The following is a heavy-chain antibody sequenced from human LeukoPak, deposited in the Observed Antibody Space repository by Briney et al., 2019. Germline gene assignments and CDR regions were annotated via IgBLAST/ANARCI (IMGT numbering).Heavy chain of an antibody. CDR2: IIPIFGTA. CDR1: GGTFSSYA. D-gene: IGHD2-2*01. V-gene: IGHV1-69*13. J-gene: IGHJ4*02. Sequence: ASVKVSCKASGGTFSSYAISWVRQAPGQGLEWMGGIIPIFGTANYAQNLQGRVTITADESTSTAYMELSSLRSEDTAVYYCASVTLGSNCSSTSCPPNYWGQGTLVTVSS. CDR3: ASVTLGSNCSSTSCPPNY.